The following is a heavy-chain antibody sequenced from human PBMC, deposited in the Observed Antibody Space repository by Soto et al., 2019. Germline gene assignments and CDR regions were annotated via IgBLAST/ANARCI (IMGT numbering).Heavy chain of an antibody. J-gene: IGHJ4*02. Sequence: VQLVQSGAEVKRPGSSVKVSCKASGDTFNFYSINWVRQAPGLGLEWMGRVNPIVSMSNYAQKFQGRVTMTADKSTSTAYMELSSLRSEDTPIYYCASSYGSGYPAFDYWGQGALVTFSS. CDR3: ASSYGSGYPAFDY. D-gene: IGHD3-10*01. CDR1: GDTFNFYS. V-gene: IGHV1-69*02. CDR2: VNPIVSMS.